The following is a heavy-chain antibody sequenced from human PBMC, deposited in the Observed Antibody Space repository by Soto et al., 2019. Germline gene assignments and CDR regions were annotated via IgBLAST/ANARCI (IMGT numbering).Heavy chain of an antibody. V-gene: IGHV4-34*01. J-gene: IGHJ6*03. D-gene: IGHD5-18*01. CDR1: GGSFSGYY. Sequence: PSETLSLTCAVYGGSFSGYYWSWIRQPPGRGLEWIGEINHSGSTNYNPSLKSRVTISVDASKNQFSLKLSSVTAADTAVYYCARGLQRGVQLWWHYYYYYMDVWGKGTTVT. CDR2: INHSGST. CDR3: ARGLQRGVQLWWHYYYYYMDV.